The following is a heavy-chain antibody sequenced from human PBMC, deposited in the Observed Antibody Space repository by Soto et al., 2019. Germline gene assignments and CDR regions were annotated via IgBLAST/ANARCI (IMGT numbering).Heavy chain of an antibody. D-gene: IGHD2-15*01. CDR3: ARGSLSGRMFDY. CDR1: GYTFTSYD. J-gene: IGHJ4*02. CDR2: MNPNSGNT. V-gene: IGHV1-8*01. Sequence: ASVKVSCTASGYTFTSYDINWVRQATGQGLEWMGWMNPNSGNTGYAQKFQGRVTMTRNTSISTAYMELSSLRSEDTAVYYCARGSLSGRMFDYWGQGTLVTVSS.